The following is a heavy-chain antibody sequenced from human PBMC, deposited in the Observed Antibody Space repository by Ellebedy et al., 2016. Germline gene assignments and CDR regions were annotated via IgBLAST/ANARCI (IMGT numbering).Heavy chain of an antibody. J-gene: IGHJ4*02. V-gene: IGHV7-4-1*02. CDR2: INTNTGNP. CDR3: ARAPYCNTASCYAEY. CDR1: GYTFTSYG. D-gene: IGHD2/OR15-2a*01. Sequence: ASVKVSCKASGYTFTSYGITWVRQAPGQGLEWMGWINTNTGNPTYAQGFTGRFVFSLDTSVSTAYLQITGLQADDTAVYYCARAPYCNTASCYAEYWGQGTLVTVSS.